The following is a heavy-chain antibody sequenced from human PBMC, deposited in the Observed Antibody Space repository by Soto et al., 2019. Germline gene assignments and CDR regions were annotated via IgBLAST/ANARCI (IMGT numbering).Heavy chain of an antibody. CDR1: GGSFSGYY. J-gene: IGHJ4*02. CDR2: INHSGST. D-gene: IGHD2-8*02. V-gene: IGHV4-34*01. CDR3: ARDKITGLFDY. Sequence: SSETLSLTCTVSGGSFSGYYWTWIRQPPGTGLEWIGEINHSGSTNYNPSLKSRVTISVDTSKNQFSLKLTSVTAADTAVYYCARDKITGLFDYWGQGTLVTVPQ.